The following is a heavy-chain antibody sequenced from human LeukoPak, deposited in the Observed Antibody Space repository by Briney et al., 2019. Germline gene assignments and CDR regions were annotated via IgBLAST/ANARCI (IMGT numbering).Heavy chain of an antibody. J-gene: IGHJ6*02. CDR1: GFTFSSYA. D-gene: IGHD3-3*01. V-gene: IGHV3-23*01. CDR3: AKDITIFGVVHYYYYYGMDV. Sequence: GGSLRLSCAASGFTFSSYAMSWVRQAPGKGLEWVSAISGSGGSTYYADSVKGRFTISRDNSKNTLYLQMNSLRAEDTAVYYCAKDITIFGVVHYYYYYGMDVWGQGTTVTVS. CDR2: ISGSGGST.